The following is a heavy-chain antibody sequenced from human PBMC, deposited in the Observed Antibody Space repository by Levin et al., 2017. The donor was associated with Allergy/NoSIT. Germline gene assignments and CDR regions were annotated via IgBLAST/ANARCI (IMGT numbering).Heavy chain of an antibody. J-gene: IGHJ6*03. CDR2: IFHSGTT. CDR3: VSSWYNWNSHYYYYYMDA. Sequence: SETLSLNCAVSGSSISSGYYWGWIRQSPGRGLEWIGSIFHSGTTYYNLSLKSRVTLSVDTSKNQFSLKLISVTAADTAVYYCVSSWYNWNSHYYYYYMDAWGEGTTDTVSS. V-gene: IGHV4-38-2*01. CDR1: GSSISSGYY. D-gene: IGHD1-20*01.